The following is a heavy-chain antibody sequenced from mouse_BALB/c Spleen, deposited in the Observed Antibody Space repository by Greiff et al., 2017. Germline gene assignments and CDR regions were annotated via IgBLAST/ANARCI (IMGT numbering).Heavy chain of an antibody. CDR1: GFTFSSFG. D-gene: IGHD1-1*01. Sequence: EVMLVESGGGLVQPGGSRKLSCAASGFTFSSFGMHWVRQAPEKGLEWVAYISSGSSTIYYADTVKGRFTISRDNPKNTLFLQMTSLRSEDTAMYYCARDDYYGRPNAMDYWGQGTSVTVSS. CDR3: ARDDYYGRPNAMDY. CDR2: ISSGSSTI. V-gene: IGHV5-17*02. J-gene: IGHJ4*01.